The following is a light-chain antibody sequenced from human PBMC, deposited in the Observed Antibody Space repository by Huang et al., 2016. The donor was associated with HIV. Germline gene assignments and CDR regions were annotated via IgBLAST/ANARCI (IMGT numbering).Light chain of an antibody. V-gene: IGKV4-1*01. CDR3: QQYYSIPG. CDR1: QSVLSPSNNRNH. J-gene: IGKJ1*01. CDR2: WAS. Sequence: DIVMTQSPDSLAVSLGERATITCVSSQSVLSPSNNRNHLAWYQQKPRQPPQLLIDWASTRESGVPDRFRGSGSATDFTLTIDNLQAEDVALYFCQQYYSIPGFGQGTYVEV.